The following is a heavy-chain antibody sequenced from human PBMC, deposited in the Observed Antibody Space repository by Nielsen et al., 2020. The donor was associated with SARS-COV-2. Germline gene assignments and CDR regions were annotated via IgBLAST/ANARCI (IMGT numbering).Heavy chain of an antibody. Sequence: GESLKISYVASGFTFRNAWMHWVRQAPGKGLVWVSRIKSDGSSISYADSVKGRFTISRDNAKNTLYLQMNSLGVDDTAMYYCARGGAAAVIDNWGQGTLVTVSS. D-gene: IGHD6-25*01. CDR2: IKSDGSSI. V-gene: IGHV3-74*01. J-gene: IGHJ4*02. CDR1: GFTFRNAW. CDR3: ARGGAAAVIDN.